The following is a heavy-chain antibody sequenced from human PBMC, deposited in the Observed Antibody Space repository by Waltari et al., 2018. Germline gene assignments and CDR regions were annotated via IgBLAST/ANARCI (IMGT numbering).Heavy chain of an antibody. V-gene: IGHV4-39*01. CDR3: ARHVLVAGSLHFDY. Sequence: QLQLQESGPGLVKPSETLSLTCTVSGGSISSSSYYWGWIRQPPGKGLEWIGSIYYSGSTYYNPSLKSRVTISVDTSKNQFSLKLSSVTAADTAVYYCARHVLVAGSLHFDYWGQGTLVTVSS. CDR2: IYYSGST. D-gene: IGHD6-19*01. J-gene: IGHJ4*02. CDR1: GGSISSSSYY.